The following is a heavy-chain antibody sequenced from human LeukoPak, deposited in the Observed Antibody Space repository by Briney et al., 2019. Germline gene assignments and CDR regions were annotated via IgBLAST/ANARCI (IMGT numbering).Heavy chain of an antibody. CDR2: ISGSGGST. J-gene: IGHJ6*03. CDR1: GFTFSSYA. V-gene: IGHV3-23*01. Sequence: GGSLRLSCAASGFTFSSYAMSWVRQAPGKGLEWVSAISGSGGSTYYADSVKGRFTISRDNSKNTLYLQMNSLRAEDTAVYYCAKGTTLLSRKNYYYYYMDVWGKGTTVTISS. CDR3: AKGTTLLSRKNYYYYYMDV. D-gene: IGHD1-7*01.